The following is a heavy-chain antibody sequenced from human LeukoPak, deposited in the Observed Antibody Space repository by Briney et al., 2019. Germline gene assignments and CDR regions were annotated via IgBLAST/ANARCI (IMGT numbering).Heavy chain of an antibody. J-gene: IGHJ4*01. CDR1: GFIVSNTY. V-gene: IGHV3-53*01. Sequence: GGSLRLSCAASGFIVSNTYMTWVRQAPGKGLEWVSVIHNDGFTYYADSVKGRFTVSRDNSKNMLFLRMNSLRVEDTAVYFCASLARDYWGQGTLVSVSS. CDR2: IHNDGFT. CDR3: ASLARDY. D-gene: IGHD3-3*02.